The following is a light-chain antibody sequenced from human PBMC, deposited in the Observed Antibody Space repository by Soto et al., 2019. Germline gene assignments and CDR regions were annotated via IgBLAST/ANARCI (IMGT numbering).Light chain of an antibody. CDR3: QQYRSYLYT. V-gene: IGKV1-5*01. Sequence: DIQMTQSPSTLSASAGDRVTITCRASQSISSWLAWYQQKPGKAPKLLIYDASSFESGVPSRFSGSGSGTEFTLTISSLQPVDFATYYCQQYRSYLYTFGQGTKLEIK. CDR1: QSISSW. CDR2: DAS. J-gene: IGKJ2*01.